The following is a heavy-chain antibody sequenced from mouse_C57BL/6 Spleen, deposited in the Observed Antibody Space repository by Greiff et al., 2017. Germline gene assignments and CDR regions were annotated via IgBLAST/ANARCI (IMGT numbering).Heavy chain of an antibody. CDR3: ARVYDYYDGGTMDY. V-gene: IGHV1-72*01. Sequence: QVQLQQPGAELVKPGASVKLSCKASGYTFTSYWMHWVKQRPGRGLEWIGRIDPNSGGTKYNEKFKSKATLTVDKPSSTAYMQISSLTSVDSAVYYCARVYDYYDGGTMDYWGQGTSVTVSS. J-gene: IGHJ4*01. D-gene: IGHD2-4*01. CDR2: IDPNSGGT. CDR1: GYTFTSYW.